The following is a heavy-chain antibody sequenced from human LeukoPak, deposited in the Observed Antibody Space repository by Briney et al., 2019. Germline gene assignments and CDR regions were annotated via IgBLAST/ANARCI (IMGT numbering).Heavy chain of an antibody. CDR1: GFTFSSYS. D-gene: IGHD3-10*01. CDR2: ISSSSSYI. J-gene: IGHJ3*02. CDR3: ARDLRVSQLSTPKGRSDAFDI. Sequence: GGSLRLSCAASGFTFSSYSMNWVRQAPGKGLEWVSSISSSSSYIYYADSVKGRFTISRDNAKNSLYLQMNSLRAEDTAVYYCARDLRVSQLSTPKGRSDAFDIWGQGTMVTVSS. V-gene: IGHV3-21*01.